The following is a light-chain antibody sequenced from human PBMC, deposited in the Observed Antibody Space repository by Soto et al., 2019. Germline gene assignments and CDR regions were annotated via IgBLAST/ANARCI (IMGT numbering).Light chain of an antibody. CDR1: QGISSS. Sequence: AIQLTQSPSSLSASVGDRVTITCRASQGISSSLAWYQQKPGKPPKVLIYDASRLESGVPSRFSGSGSGTDFSLTISSLQPEDFATYYCQQFNSFSITFGQGTRLEIK. CDR3: QQFNSFSIT. CDR2: DAS. J-gene: IGKJ5*01. V-gene: IGKV1-13*02.